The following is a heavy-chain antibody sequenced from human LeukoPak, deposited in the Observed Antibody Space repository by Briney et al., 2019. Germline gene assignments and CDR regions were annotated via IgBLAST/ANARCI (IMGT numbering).Heavy chain of an antibody. V-gene: IGHV3-21*01. CDR3: AREMATITDFDY. CDR1: GFTFSSYS. Sequence: GGSLRLSCAASGFTFSSYSMNWVRQAPGKGLEWVSSISSSSSYIYYADSVKGRFTISRDNAKNSLYLQMNSLRAEDTAVYYCAREMATITDFDYWGQGTPVTVSS. J-gene: IGHJ4*02. CDR2: ISSSSSYI. D-gene: IGHD5-24*01.